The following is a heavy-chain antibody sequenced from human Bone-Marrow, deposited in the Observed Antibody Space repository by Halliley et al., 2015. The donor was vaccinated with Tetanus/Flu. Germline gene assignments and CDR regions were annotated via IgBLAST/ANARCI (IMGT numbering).Heavy chain of an antibody. CDR1: GFTFRSYA. Sequence: SLRLSCAASGFTFRSYALHWVRQPPGKGLAWVAVISYDGVTKHYADSVTGRFTISRDNSKNTLYLEMNSLRSDDTAVYFCVKRAGYSAYNAQDYWGQGTLVTVSP. J-gene: IGHJ4*02. CDR2: ISYDGVTK. V-gene: IGHV3-30*18. D-gene: IGHD5-12*01. CDR3: VKRAGYSAYNAQDY.